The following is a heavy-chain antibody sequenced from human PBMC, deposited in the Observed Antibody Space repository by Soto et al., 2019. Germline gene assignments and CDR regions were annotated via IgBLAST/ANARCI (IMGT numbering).Heavy chain of an antibody. CDR2: IIPIFGTA. CDR1: GGTFSSYA. Sequence: SVKVSCKASGGTFSSYAISWVRQAPGQGLEWMGGIIPIFGTANYAQKFQGRVTITADESTSTAYMELGSLRSEDTAVYYCARSQITMIVVAIRAFDIWGQGTMVTVSS. CDR3: ARSQITMIVVAIRAFDI. D-gene: IGHD3-22*01. J-gene: IGHJ3*02. V-gene: IGHV1-69*13.